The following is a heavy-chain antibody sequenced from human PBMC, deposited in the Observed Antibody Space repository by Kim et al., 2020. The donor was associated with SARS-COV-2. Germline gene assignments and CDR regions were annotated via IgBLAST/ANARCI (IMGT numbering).Heavy chain of an antibody. Sequence: SETLSLTCSVSGGSISSSSSYWAWIRQSPGKGLEWIGSIYSSGSTYYNPSLGSRVTISVDTSKNQFSLQLTSVTAADTAVYYCARHVSGQGRVAASIPFYFDYWGQGTRVPVPS. D-gene: IGHD2-21*01. CDR2: IYSSGST. CDR1: GGSISSSSSY. CDR3: ARHVSGQGRVAASIPFYFDY. V-gene: IGHV4-39*01. J-gene: IGHJ4*02.